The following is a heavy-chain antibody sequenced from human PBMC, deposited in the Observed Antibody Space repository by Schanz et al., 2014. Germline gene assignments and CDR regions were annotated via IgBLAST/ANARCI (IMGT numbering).Heavy chain of an antibody. J-gene: IGHJ4*02. CDR3: ARIGGSVFDY. CDR2: VSSDGNND. Sequence: VQLLESGGGLIQPGGSLRLSCAASGFTFSTHAMHWVRQAPGKGLEWVALVSSDGNNDYYTDSVKGRFTISRDNSKTTVHLQMNSLRAEDTAVYYCARIGGSVFDYWAQGTLVTVSS. V-gene: IGHV3-30*03. D-gene: IGHD3-10*01. CDR1: GFTFSTHA.